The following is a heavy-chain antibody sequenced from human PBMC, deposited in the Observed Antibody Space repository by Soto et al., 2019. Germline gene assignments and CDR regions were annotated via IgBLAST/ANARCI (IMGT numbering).Heavy chain of an antibody. V-gene: IGHV1-69*08. CDR2: IIPILGIA. CDR3: AREIVRGVIVISWFDP. CDR1: GGTFSSYT. D-gene: IGHD3-10*01. Sequence: QVQLVQSGAAVKKPGSSVKVSCKASGGTFSSYTISWVRQAPGQGLEWMGRIIPILGIANYAQKFQGRVTITADKSTSTAYMELSSLRSEDTAVYYCAREIVRGVIVISWFDPWGQGTLVTVSS. J-gene: IGHJ5*02.